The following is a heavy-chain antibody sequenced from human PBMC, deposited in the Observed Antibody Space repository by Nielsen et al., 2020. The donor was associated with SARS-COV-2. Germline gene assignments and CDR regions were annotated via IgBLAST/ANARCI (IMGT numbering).Heavy chain of an antibody. CDR3: ANAPAIDNNWFDP. V-gene: IGHV3-9*01. Sequence: GGSLRLSCAASGFTFDDYAMHWVRQAPGKGLEWVSGISWNSGSIGYADSVKGRFTISRDNAKNSLYLQMNSLRAEVTALYYCANAPAIDNNWFDPWGQGTLVTVSS. CDR2: ISWNSGSI. J-gene: IGHJ5*02. CDR1: GFTFDDYA.